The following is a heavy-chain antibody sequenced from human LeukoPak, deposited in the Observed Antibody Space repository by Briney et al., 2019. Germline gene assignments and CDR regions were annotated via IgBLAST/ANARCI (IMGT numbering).Heavy chain of an antibody. J-gene: IGHJ5*02. CDR1: GYTFTDNY. D-gene: IGHD5-18*01. V-gene: IGHV1-46*01. CDR2: IDPGSDRT. Sequence: APVKVSCKASGYTFTDNYMQWVRQAPGQGLEWMGVIDPGSDRTSYSQKFQGRVTMTRDTSTNTVYMELSSLRSEDTAIYYCARERSNTQAMAMGASWLDPWGQGTLVTVSS. CDR3: ARERSNTQAMAMGASWLDP.